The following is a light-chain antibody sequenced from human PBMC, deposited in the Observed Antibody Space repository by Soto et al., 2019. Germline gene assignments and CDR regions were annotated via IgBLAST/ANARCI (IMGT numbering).Light chain of an antibody. V-gene: IGKV3-15*01. J-gene: IGKJ4*01. CDR2: DAS. Sequence: EIVMTQSPATLSVSPGERATLSCRASQSVNNNLAWYQQKPGQAPKLLLYDASTRATGIPARSSGSGTGTAFTLTISSLQSEDFAVYSCQQYNNWPLTFGGGTTVDIK. CDR3: QQYNNWPLT. CDR1: QSVNNN.